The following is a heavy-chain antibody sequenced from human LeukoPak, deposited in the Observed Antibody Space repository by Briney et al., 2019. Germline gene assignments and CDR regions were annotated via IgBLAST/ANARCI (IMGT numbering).Heavy chain of an antibody. CDR2: IDPNSCGT. D-gene: IGHD5-24*01. J-gene: IGHJ4*02. V-gene: IGHV1-2*02. CDR1: GYTFTGYY. CDR3: ARDGTGVYNLVQY. Sequence: ASVKVSCKASGYTFTGYYMHWVRQAPGQGLDWMGWIDPNSCGTNYAQKFQGRVTMTRDTSISAVYMELSILRSDETAVYYCARDGTGVYNLVQYWGQGTLVTVSS.